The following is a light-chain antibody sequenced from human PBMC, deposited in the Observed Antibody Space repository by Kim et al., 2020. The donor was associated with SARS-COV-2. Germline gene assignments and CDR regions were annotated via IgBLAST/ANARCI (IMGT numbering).Light chain of an antibody. CDR3: NSRDSSGNHVV. CDR1: SLRSYY. V-gene: IGLV3-19*01. Sequence: AVGQTVRITCQGDSLRSYYASWYQQKPGRAPVLVIYGKNTRPSGIPDRFSGSSSGNTASLTITGAQAEDEADYCCNSRDSSGNHVVFGGGTQLTVL. J-gene: IGLJ2*01. CDR2: GKN.